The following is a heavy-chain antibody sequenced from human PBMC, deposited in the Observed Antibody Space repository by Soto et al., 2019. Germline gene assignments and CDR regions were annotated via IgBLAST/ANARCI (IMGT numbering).Heavy chain of an antibody. CDR3: AKDRYCSGGSCYGAFDY. CDR2: ISWNSGSI. V-gene: IGHV3-9*01. D-gene: IGHD2-15*01. CDR1: GFTFDDYA. Sequence: EVQLVESGGGLVQPGRSLRLSCAASGFTFDDYAMHWVRQAPGKGLEWVSGISWNSGSIGYADSVKGRFTISRDNAKNSLYLQMNSLRAEDTALYYCAKDRYCSGGSCYGAFDYRGQGTLVTVSS. J-gene: IGHJ4*02.